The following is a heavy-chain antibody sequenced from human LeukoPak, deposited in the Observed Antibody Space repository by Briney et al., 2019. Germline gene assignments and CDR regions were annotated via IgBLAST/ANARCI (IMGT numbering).Heavy chain of an antibody. Sequence: SETLSLTCTVSGGSISSYYWSWIRQPPGKGLEWIGYIYYSGSTNYNPSLKSRVTISVDTSKNQFSLKLSSVTAADTAVYYCARHHDILTGFFDYWGQGTLVTVSS. CDR3: ARHHDILTGFFDY. J-gene: IGHJ4*02. V-gene: IGHV4-59*01. CDR2: IYYSGST. CDR1: GGSISSYY. D-gene: IGHD3-9*01.